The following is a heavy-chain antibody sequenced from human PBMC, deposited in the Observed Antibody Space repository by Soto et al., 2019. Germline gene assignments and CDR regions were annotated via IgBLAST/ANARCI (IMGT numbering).Heavy chain of an antibody. D-gene: IGHD2-2*01. CDR3: ARGPRGLYHHEY. J-gene: IGHJ4*02. Sequence: EVQLVESGGGLVQPGGSLGLSCVASGFTFSGDWRHWVRQAAGKGLVWVSRINMDGTSTNYADSVKGRFTISRDNAKNTLYLQMNSLRVDDTAVYYCARGPRGLYHHEYWGQGALVTVS. V-gene: IGHV3-74*01. CDR1: GFTFSGDW. CDR2: INMDGTST.